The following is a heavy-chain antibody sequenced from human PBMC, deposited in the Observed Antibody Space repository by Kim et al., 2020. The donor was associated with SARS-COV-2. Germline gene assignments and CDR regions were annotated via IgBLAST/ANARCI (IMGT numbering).Heavy chain of an antibody. CDR1: GFSFSNYW. J-gene: IGHJ4*01. Sequence: GGSLRLSCAASGFSFSNYWMSWVRQAPGKVLQWVANIKQDGSETYYLDSVKGRFTISRDNAKNSLHLQMNSLGAEDTAMYYCARTMEADTALFDFWGQGALVIVSS. V-gene: IGHV3-7*05. CDR3: ARTMEADTALFDF. D-gene: IGHD5-18*01. CDR2: IKQDGSET.